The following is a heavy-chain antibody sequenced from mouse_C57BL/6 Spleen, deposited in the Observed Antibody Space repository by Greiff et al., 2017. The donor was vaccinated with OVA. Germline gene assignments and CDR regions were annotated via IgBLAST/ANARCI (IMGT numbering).Heavy chain of an antibody. CDR3: ARWGYYYGSSYYFDY. CDR2: INPSSGYT. D-gene: IGHD1-1*01. V-gene: IGHV1-4*01. J-gene: IGHJ2*01. Sequence: VMLVESGAELARPGASVKMSCKASGYTFTSYTMHWVKQRPGQGLEWIGYINPSSGYTKYNQKFKDKATLTADKSSSTAYMQLSSLTSEDSAVYYCARWGYYYGSSYYFDYWGQGTTLTVSS. CDR1: GYTFTSYT.